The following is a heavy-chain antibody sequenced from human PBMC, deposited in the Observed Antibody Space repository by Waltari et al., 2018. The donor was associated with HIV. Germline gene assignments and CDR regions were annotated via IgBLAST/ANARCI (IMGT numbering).Heavy chain of an antibody. V-gene: IGHV4-39*01. CDR3: ARHLASYGDYYPVYFDY. Sequence: QLQLQESGPGLVKSSETLSLTCTVSGGSISSSSYYWGWIRQPPGKGLEWIGSIYYSGGTYDNPSLKSRVTISVDTSKNQFSLKLSSVTAADTAVYYCARHLASYGDYYPVYFDYWGQGTLVTVSS. CDR1: GGSISSSSYY. D-gene: IGHD4-17*01. CDR2: IYYSGGT. J-gene: IGHJ4*02.